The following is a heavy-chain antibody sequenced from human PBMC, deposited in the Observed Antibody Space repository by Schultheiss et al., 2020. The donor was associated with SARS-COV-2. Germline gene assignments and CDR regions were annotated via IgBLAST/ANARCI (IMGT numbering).Heavy chain of an antibody. D-gene: IGHD6-6*01. J-gene: IGHJ3*02. CDR1: GFTFSSYA. CDR3: AKRDEVEAARPGAFDI. CDR2: ISGSGGST. Sequence: GGSLRLSCAASGFTFSSYAMSWVRQAPGKGLEWVSAISGSGGSTYYADSVKGRFTISRDNSKNTLYLQMNSLRAEDTAVYYCAKRDEVEAARPGAFDIWGQGTMVTVSS. V-gene: IGHV3-23*01.